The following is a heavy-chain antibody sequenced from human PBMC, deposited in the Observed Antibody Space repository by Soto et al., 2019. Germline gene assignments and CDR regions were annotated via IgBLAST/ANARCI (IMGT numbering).Heavy chain of an antibody. J-gene: IGHJ4*02. CDR2: ISYDGSKK. CDR3: AKDSSEGYSYGYYYFDY. CDR1: GFTFSSYG. V-gene: IGHV3-30*18. D-gene: IGHD5-18*01. Sequence: PGGSLRLSCAASGFTFSSYGMHWVRQAPGKGLEWVAVISYDGSKKYYADSVKGRFTISRDNSKNTLYLQMNSLRAEDTAVYYCAKDSSEGYSYGYYYFDYWGQGTLVTVSS.